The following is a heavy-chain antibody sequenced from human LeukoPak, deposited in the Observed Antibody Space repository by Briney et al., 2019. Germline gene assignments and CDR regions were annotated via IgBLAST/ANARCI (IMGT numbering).Heavy chain of an antibody. D-gene: IGHD2/OR15-2a*01. J-gene: IGHJ4*02. V-gene: IGHV4-38-2*02. CDR3: ARDSMGPYYFDY. Sequence: SETLSLTCAVSGYSISSGYYWGWIRQPPGKGLEWIGSIYHSGSTYYNPSLKSRVTISVDTSKNQFSLKLSSVTAADTAVYYCARDSMGPYYFDYWGQGTLVTVSS. CDR1: GYSISSGYY. CDR2: IYHSGST.